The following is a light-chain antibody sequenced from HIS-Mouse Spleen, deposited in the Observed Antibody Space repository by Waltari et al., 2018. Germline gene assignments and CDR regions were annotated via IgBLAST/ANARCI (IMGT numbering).Light chain of an antibody. CDR1: SSNIGSNY. V-gene: IGLV1-47*01. J-gene: IGLJ3*02. Sequence: QSVLTQPPSASGTPGQRVTISCSGSSSNIGSNYGHWYQQLPGTAPKPLIYRNNQRPSGVPDRFSGSKSGTSASLAISGLRSEDEADYYCAAWDDSLSGPVFGGGTKLTVL. CDR3: AAWDDSLSGPV. CDR2: RNN.